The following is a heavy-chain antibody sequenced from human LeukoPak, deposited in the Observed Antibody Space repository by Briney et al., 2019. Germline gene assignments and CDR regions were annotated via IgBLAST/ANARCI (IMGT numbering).Heavy chain of an antibody. CDR2: ISGSGGST. CDR1: GFTFRSYA. D-gene: IGHD6-13*01. Sequence: GGSLRLSCAGSGFTFRSYAMSWVRQAPGKGLEWVSAISGSGGSTYYADSVKGRFTISRDNSKNTLYLQMNSLRAEDTAVYYCAKTQGIAAAGAYYWGQGTLVTVSS. J-gene: IGHJ4*02. CDR3: AKTQGIAAAGAYY. V-gene: IGHV3-23*01.